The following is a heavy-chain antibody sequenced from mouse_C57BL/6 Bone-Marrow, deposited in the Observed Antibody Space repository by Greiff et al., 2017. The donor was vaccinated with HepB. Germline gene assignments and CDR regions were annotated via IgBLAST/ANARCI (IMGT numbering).Heavy chain of an antibody. V-gene: IGHV5-9-1*02. CDR3: TREEVYYYGSSDYAMDY. CDR1: GFTFSSYA. J-gene: IGHJ4*01. Sequence: EVMLVESGEGLVKPGGSLKLSCAASGFTFSSYAMSWVRQTPEKRLEWVAYISSGGDYIYYADTVKGRFTISRDNARNTLYLQMSSLKSEDTAMYYCTREEVYYYGSSDYAMDYWGQGTSVTVAS. CDR2: ISSGGDYI. D-gene: IGHD1-1*01.